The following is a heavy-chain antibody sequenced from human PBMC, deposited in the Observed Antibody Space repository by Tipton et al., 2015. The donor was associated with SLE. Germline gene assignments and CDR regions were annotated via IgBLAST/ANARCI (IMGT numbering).Heavy chain of an antibody. Sequence: SLRLSCAASGFTFSSYAMSWVRQAPGKGLKWVSVIYSGGSTYYADSVKGRFTISRDNSKNTLYLQMNSLRAEDTAVYYCAKVGATILPGNFDYWGQGTLVTVSS. CDR1: GFTFSSYA. CDR3: AKVGATILPGNFDY. D-gene: IGHD1-26*01. V-gene: IGHV3-23*03. CDR2: IYSGGST. J-gene: IGHJ4*02.